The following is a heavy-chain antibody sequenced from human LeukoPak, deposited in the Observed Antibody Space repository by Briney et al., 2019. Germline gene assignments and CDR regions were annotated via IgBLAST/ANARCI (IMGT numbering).Heavy chain of an antibody. CDR2: INSDGSST. Sequence: GGSLRLSCAPSRFTFSSYWMHWVRQAPGKGLVRVSRINSDGSSTSYADSVKGRFTISRDNAKNTLYLQMNSLRAEDTAVYYCARVPTTTVTTCWALDYWCQGTLVTVSS. J-gene: IGHJ4*02. CDR3: ARVPTTTVTTCWALDY. CDR1: RFTFSSYW. V-gene: IGHV3-74*01. D-gene: IGHD4-17*01.